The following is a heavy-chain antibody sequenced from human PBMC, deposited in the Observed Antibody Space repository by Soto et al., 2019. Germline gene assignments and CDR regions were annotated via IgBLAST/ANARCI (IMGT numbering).Heavy chain of an antibody. D-gene: IGHD2-15*01. CDR1: GDSVSSNSAA. J-gene: IGHJ5*02. Sequence: SQTLSLTCAISGDSVSSNSAAWNWIRQSPSRGLEWLGRTYYRSKWYNDYAVSVKSRITINPDTSKNQFSLQLNSVTPEDTAVYYCAREEANCSVGSCYSIGNWFDPWGQGTLVTVSS. CDR3: AREEANCSVGSCYSIGNWFDP. CDR2: TYYRSKWYN. V-gene: IGHV6-1*01.